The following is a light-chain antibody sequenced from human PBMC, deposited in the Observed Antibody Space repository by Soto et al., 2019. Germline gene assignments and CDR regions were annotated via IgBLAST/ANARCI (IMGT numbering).Light chain of an antibody. CDR3: ASYTSSSTSVI. Sequence: QSALTQPASVSGSPGQSITISCTGTITDIGAYNYVSWYQQHPGKAPKLIIFEVSNRPSGISSRFSGSKSGNTASLTISGLQAEDEADYYCASYTSSSTSVIFGRGTKLTVL. CDR1: ITDIGAYNY. V-gene: IGLV2-14*01. CDR2: EVS. J-gene: IGLJ2*01.